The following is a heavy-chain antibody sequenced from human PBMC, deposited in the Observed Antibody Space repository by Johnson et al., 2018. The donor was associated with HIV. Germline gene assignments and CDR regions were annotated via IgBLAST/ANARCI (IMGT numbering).Heavy chain of an antibody. J-gene: IGHJ3*02. D-gene: IGHD7-27*01. CDR3: ASGDRSI. Sequence: QVQLVESGGGVVQPGWSLRLSCAASGFTFSSYAMHWVRQAPGKGLEWVAVISYDGSNKYYADSVKGRFTISRDNSKNTLYLQMDSLRVEDTAVYYCASGDRSIWGQGTMVTVSS. CDR1: GFTFSSYA. V-gene: IGHV3-30*04. CDR2: ISYDGSNK.